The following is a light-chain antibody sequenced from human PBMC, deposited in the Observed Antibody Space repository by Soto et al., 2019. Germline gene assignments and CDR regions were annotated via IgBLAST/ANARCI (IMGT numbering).Light chain of an antibody. CDR2: DAS. CDR1: QSVSSY. CDR3: QQYNSYSWT. Sequence: EIVLTQSPATLSLSPGERATLSCRASQSVSSYLAWFQQIPGQAPRLLIYDASNRATGIPARFSGSGSGTDFTLTISSLQPDDFATYYCQQYNSYSWTFGQGTKVEIK. J-gene: IGKJ1*01. V-gene: IGKV3-11*01.